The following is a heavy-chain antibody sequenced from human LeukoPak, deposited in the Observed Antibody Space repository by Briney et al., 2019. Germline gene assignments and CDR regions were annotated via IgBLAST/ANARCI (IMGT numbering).Heavy chain of an antibody. Sequence: GGSLRLSCEGSGLSFSSYAMSWVRQAPGKGLEWVSGISGNGGKTYYADSVKGRLTISRDNSKNTLYLQMNSLRVDDTAAYYCAKLYYDYVWGSYRYCFFDSWGQGTLVTVSP. V-gene: IGHV3-23*01. D-gene: IGHD3-16*02. CDR3: AKLYYDYVWGSYRYCFFDS. CDR2: ISGNGGKT. CDR1: GLSFSSYA. J-gene: IGHJ4*02.